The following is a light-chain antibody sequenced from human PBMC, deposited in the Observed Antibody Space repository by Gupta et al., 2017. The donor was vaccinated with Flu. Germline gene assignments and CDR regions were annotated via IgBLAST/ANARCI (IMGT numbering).Light chain of an antibody. Sequence: ILFPQSPATLLLSQGERATLSCRASESIKDYLAWYQQKPGQAARLLISDATNRATDIPGRCSSRASGTDFTLTISILAPEYLAVYCCHQRSSWPHTFGGGTKVEIK. CDR1: ESIKDY. CDR2: DAT. V-gene: IGKV3-11*01. J-gene: IGKJ4*01. CDR3: HQRSSWPHT.